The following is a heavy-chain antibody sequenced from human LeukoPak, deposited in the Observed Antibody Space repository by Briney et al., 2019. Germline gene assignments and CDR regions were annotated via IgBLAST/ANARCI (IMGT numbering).Heavy chain of an antibody. J-gene: IGHJ6*02. CDR3: ARVRLELRRKISNYGMDV. Sequence: ASVKVSCKASGYTFTSYYMHWVRQAPGQGLEWMGIINPSGGSTSYAQKFQGRVTMTRDTSTSTVYMELSSLRSEDTAVYYCARVRLELRRKISNYGMDVWGQGNPGHRLL. V-gene: IGHV1-46*01. D-gene: IGHD1-7*01. CDR2: INPSGGST. CDR1: GYTFTSYY.